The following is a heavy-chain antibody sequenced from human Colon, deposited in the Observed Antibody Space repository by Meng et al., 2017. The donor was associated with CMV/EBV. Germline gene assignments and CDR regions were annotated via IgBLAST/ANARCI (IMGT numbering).Heavy chain of an antibody. D-gene: IGHD2-8*02. CDR3: ARSSTEYRPPLAS. Sequence: SETLSLTCIVSGASVASHFLNWIRQSPGRGLEWIGSIYHNGSIINNNGSADYNPALRSRVTMTVDLPKNQFSLSLEAVTAADTDVYFCARSSTEYRPPLASWGPGALVTVSS. V-gene: IGHV4-59*02. CDR2: IYHNGSIINNNGSA. J-gene: IGHJ5*01. CDR1: GASVASHF.